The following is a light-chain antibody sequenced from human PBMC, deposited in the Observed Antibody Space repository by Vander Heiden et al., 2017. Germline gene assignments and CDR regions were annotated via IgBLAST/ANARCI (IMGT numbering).Light chain of an antibody. J-gene: IGLJ1*01. CDR3: CSYAGSSTLV. V-gene: IGLV2-23*02. CDR2: EVS. CDR1: SSDVGSYNL. Sequence: QSALTQPASVSGSPGQSSTISCTGTSSDVGSYNLVPWYQQHPGKAPEFMIYEVSKRPSGVSNRCSGSKAGNTASLTISGRQAEDEADYYCCSYAGSSTLVFGTGTKVTVL.